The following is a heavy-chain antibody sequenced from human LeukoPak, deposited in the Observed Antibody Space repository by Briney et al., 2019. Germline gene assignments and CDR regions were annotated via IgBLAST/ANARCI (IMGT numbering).Heavy chain of an antibody. CDR3: ARSRIQLWPGGY. CDR1: GYTFTSYG. D-gene: IGHD5-18*01. Sequence: ASVKVSCKASGYTFTSYGIGWVRQAPGQGLEWMGWIYSYNDKTTYAQNFQGRVTLTTDTSTSTAYMELRSLRSDDTAVYYCARSRIQLWPGGYWGQGTLVTVSS. J-gene: IGHJ4*02. CDR2: IYSYNDKT. V-gene: IGHV1-18*01.